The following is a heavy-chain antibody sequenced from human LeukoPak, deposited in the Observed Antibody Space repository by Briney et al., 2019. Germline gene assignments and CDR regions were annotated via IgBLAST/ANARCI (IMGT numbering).Heavy chain of an antibody. Sequence: ASVKVSCKASGYTFTSYYMHWVRQAPGQGLEWMGWINAGNGNTKYSQEFQGRVTITRDTSASTAYMELSSLRSEDMAVYYCARGASSGWYYFDYWGQGTLVTVSS. V-gene: IGHV1-3*03. CDR2: INAGNGNT. CDR1: GYTFTSYY. D-gene: IGHD6-19*01. J-gene: IGHJ4*02. CDR3: ARGASSGWYYFDY.